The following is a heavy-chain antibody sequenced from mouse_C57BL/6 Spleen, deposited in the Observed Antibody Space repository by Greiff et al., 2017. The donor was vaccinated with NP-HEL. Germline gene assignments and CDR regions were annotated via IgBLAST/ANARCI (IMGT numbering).Heavy chain of an antibody. CDR1: GFTFSDYY. CDR2: ISNGGGST. J-gene: IGHJ4*01. V-gene: IGHV5-12*01. CDR3: ARHYYGSPNAMDY. D-gene: IGHD1-1*01. Sequence: EVKLVESGGGLVQPGGSLKLSCAASGFTFSDYYMYWVRQTPEKRLEWVAYISNGGGSTYYPDTVKGRFTISRDNAKNTLYLQMSRLKSEDTAMYYCARHYYGSPNAMDYWGQGTSVTVSS.